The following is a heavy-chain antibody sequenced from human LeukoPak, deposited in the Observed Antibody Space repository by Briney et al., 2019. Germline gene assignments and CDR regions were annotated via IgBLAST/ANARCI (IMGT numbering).Heavy chain of an antibody. J-gene: IGHJ6*02. Sequence: KPGGSLRLSCAASGFTFSSYWMNWARQAPGKGLEWVASITHNGNVKYYVDSVKGRFTISRDNAKNSLYLQMSNLRAEDTAVYFCARGGGLDVWGQGATVTVSS. D-gene: IGHD3-16*01. CDR2: ITHNGNVK. V-gene: IGHV3-7*03. CDR1: GFTFSSYW. CDR3: ARGGGLDV.